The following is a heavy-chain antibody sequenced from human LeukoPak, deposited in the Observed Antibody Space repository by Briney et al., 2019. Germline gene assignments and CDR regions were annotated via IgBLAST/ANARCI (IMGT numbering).Heavy chain of an antibody. J-gene: IGHJ6*03. CDR3: ARHARYCSGGSCYYYYYYMDV. D-gene: IGHD2-15*01. CDR2: SNHRGST. CDR1: GGSFSGYY. Sequence: SETLSLTCAVSGGSFSGYYLAWIRQPPGKGLEWIGESNHRGSTNYNPSLKSRVNISVDTSKNQVSLTLSSVTAADTAVYYCARHARYCSGGSCYYYYYYMDVWGKGTTVTISS. V-gene: IGHV4-34*01.